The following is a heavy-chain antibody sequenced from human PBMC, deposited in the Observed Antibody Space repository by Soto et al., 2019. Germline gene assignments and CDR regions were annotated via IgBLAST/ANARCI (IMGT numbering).Heavy chain of an antibody. V-gene: IGHV1-18*01. CDR2: ISAYNGNT. Sequence: ASVKVSCKASGYTFTSYGISWVRQAPGQGLEWMGWISAYNGNTNYAQKLQGRVTMTTDTSTSTAYMELRSLRSDDTAVYYCAREMMAAAGTVWFDPWGQGTLVTVSS. CDR3: AREMMAAAGTVWFDP. D-gene: IGHD6-13*01. CDR1: GYTFTSYG. J-gene: IGHJ5*02.